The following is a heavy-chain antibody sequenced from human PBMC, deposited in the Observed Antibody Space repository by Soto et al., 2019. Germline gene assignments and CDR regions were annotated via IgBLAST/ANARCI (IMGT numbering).Heavy chain of an antibody. Sequence: RASVKVSCKASGYSLTSLDINWVRQTAGQGLEWMGWMQPSTGRTGYAQKFQGRVTMTRDTSINTAYMELTTLTSDDTAFYYCARGVSAGVDYWGQGTLVNV. CDR1: GYSLTSLD. CDR3: ARGVSAGVDY. CDR2: MQPSTGRT. D-gene: IGHD1-26*01. V-gene: IGHV1-8*01. J-gene: IGHJ4*02.